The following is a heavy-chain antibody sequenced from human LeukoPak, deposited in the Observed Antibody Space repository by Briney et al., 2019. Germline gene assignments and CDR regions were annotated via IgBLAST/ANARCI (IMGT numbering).Heavy chain of an antibody. Sequence: GGSLRLSCAASGFTFSTSPMNWVRQAPGKVPEWVSYISRSSGTIYYADSVKGRFTISRDNAENSLYLQMNSLRAEDMAVYYCARGPGSGHYFDYWGQGTLVTVSS. CDR1: GFTFSTSP. D-gene: IGHD2-15*01. CDR3: ARGPGSGHYFDY. J-gene: IGHJ4*02. V-gene: IGHV3-48*04. CDR2: ISRSSGTI.